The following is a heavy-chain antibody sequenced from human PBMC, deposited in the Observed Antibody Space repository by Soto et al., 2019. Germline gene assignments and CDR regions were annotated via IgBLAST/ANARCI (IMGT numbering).Heavy chain of an antibody. J-gene: IGHJ6*02. CDR1: GFTFSSYS. CDR3: ARADCSSTSCDYYGMDV. CDR2: ISSSSSYI. D-gene: IGHD2-2*01. V-gene: IGHV3-21*01. Sequence: GGSLSLSCAASGFTFSSYSMNWVRQAPGKGLEWVSSISSSSSYIYYADSVKGRFTISRDNAKNSLYLQMNSLRAEDTAVYYCARADCSSTSCDYYGMDVWGQGTTVT.